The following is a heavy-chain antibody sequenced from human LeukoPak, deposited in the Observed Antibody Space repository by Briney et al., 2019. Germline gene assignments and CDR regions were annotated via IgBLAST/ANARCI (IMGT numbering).Heavy chain of an antibody. Sequence: PSETLSLTCTVSGGSISSYYWSWIRQPAGKGLEWIGRIYTSGSTNYNPSLKSRVTMSVDTSKNQLSLKLSSVTAADTAVYYCARGLGSGYGGYSRYYYYGMDVWGQGTTVTVSS. V-gene: IGHV4-4*07. J-gene: IGHJ6*02. CDR1: GGSISSYY. D-gene: IGHD5-12*01. CDR2: IYTSGST. CDR3: ARGLGSGYGGYSRYYYYGMDV.